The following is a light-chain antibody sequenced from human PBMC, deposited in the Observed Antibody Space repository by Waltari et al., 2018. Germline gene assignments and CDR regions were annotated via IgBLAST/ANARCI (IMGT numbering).Light chain of an antibody. J-gene: IGLJ2*01. V-gene: IGLV4-69*01. CDR1: SGHSGPA. Sequence: QPVLTQSPSASASLGASVTLTCTLSSGHSGPAIAWHQQQQVQAPLYLMRLNSDGSHSKGDGIPDRFSGSSSGAERYLTISNLQSEDEADYYCQTWDTGIGLFGGGTRLTVL. CDR2: LNSDGSH. CDR3: QTWDTGIGL.